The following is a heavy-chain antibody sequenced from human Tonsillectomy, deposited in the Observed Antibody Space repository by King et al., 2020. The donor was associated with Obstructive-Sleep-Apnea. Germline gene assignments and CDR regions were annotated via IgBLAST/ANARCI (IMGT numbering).Heavy chain of an antibody. D-gene: IGHD3-10*01. CDR1: GFTLSPFA. V-gene: IGHV3-30*04. J-gene: IGHJ6*02. Sequence: VQLVESGGGVVQPGRSLRLSCAASGFTLSPFAMHWVRQAPGKGLEWVALISYDGNNKYYADSVKGRFTISRDNSRNTLNLQMNSLRPEDTAVYYCAGENNELRGFGGSGNGLAVWGQGTTVTVSS. CDR3: AGENNELRGFGGSGNGLAV. CDR2: ISYDGNNK.